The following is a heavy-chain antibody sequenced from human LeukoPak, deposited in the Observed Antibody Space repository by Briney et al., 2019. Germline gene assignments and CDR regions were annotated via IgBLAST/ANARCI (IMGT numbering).Heavy chain of an antibody. CDR1: GFTFSSYA. Sequence: GESLKISCAASGFTFSSYAMSWVRQAPGKGLEWVSAISGSGGSTYYADSVKGRFTISRDNSKNTLYLQMNSLRAEDTAVYYCAKGRYGSGTDFDYWGQGTLVTVSS. V-gene: IGHV3-23*01. CDR2: ISGSGGST. CDR3: AKGRYGSGTDFDY. D-gene: IGHD3-10*01. J-gene: IGHJ4*02.